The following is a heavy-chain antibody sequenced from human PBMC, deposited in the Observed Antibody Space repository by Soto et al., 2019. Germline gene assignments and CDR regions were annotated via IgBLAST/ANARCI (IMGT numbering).Heavy chain of an antibody. D-gene: IGHD4-4*01. CDR2: MNPNSGNT. Sequence: ASVKVSCKASGYTFTSYDINWVRQATGQGLEWMGWMNPNSGNTGYAQKFQGRVTMTRNTSVSTAYMELSSLRSEDTAVYYCARGSLIREINYASKTGRYYYYYYMDVWGKGTTVTVSS. CDR1: GYTFTSYD. CDR3: ARGSLIREINYASKTGRYYYYYYMDV. V-gene: IGHV1-8*01. J-gene: IGHJ6*03.